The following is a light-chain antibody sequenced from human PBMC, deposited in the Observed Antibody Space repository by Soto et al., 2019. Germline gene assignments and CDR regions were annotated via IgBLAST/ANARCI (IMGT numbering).Light chain of an antibody. V-gene: IGKV3-11*01. Sequence: EIVFIQAPGTLSLSPGETATLSCRASQSVSSYLAWYQQKPGQAPRLLIYDASIRATGIPARFSGSGSGTDFTLTISSLEPEDFAVYYCQQRRQWHVTSGQGTRLGI. CDR1: QSVSSY. CDR2: DAS. J-gene: IGKJ5*01. CDR3: QQRRQWHVT.